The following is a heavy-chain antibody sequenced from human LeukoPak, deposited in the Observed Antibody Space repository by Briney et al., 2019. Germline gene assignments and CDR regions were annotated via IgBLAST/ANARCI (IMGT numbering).Heavy chain of an antibody. V-gene: IGHV4-39*01. D-gene: IGHD3-22*01. J-gene: IGHJ3*02. Sequence: PSETLSLTCTVSLGSITSGNYYWGWIRHPPGKGLEWIGDIFFTGSTYYSPSLKTRVTISVGTSTTQFSLNLTSVTRAHAAVYYCARQIASSGYLPWDFDIWGKGTVVTVSS. CDR2: IFFTGST. CDR1: LGSITSGNYY. CDR3: ARQIASSGYLPWDFDI.